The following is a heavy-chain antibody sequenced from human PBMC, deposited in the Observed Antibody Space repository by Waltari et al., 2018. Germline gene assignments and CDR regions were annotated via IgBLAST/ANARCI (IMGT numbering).Heavy chain of an antibody. Sequence: QVQLQESGPGLVKPSQTLSLTCTVSGGSISSGDYYWSWIRQPPGKGLEWIGYIYYSGSTYYTPSLKSRVTISVDTSKNQFSLKLSSVTAADTAVYYCARGYGGNAGWFGGYYFDYWGQGTLVTVSS. CDR2: IYYSGST. CDR3: ARGYGGNAGWFGGYYFDY. J-gene: IGHJ4*02. V-gene: IGHV4-30-4*08. CDR1: GGSISSGDYY. D-gene: IGHD2-15*01.